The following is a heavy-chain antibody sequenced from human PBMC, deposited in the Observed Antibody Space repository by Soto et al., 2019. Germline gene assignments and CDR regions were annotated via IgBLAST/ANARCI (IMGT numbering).Heavy chain of an antibody. J-gene: IGHJ4*02. CDR2: IKTDGSTT. D-gene: IGHD1-26*01. V-gene: IGHV3-74*01. Sequence: VQLVESGGGVVQPGRSLRLSCAASGFTFSSYAMHWVRQAPGKGLVWVSRIKTDGSTTSYADSVKGRFTVSRDNARDMLYLQMNSLRAEDTAVYYCAKDMSSVPEYWGQGTLVTVSS. CDR1: GFTFSSYA. CDR3: AKDMSSVPEY.